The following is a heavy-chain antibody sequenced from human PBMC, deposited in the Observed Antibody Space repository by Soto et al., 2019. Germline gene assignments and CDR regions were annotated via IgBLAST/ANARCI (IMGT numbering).Heavy chain of an antibody. J-gene: IGHJ3*02. V-gene: IGHV1-2*04. CDR2: INPNSGGT. CDR1: GYTFTGYY. CDR3: ARKTAMVTSPFDI. D-gene: IGHD5-18*01. Sequence: GASVKVSCKASGYTFTGYYMHWVRQAPGQGLEWMGWINPNSGGTNYAQKIQGWVTMTRDTSISTAYMELSRLRSDDTAVYYCARKTAMVTSPFDIWGQGTMVTVSS.